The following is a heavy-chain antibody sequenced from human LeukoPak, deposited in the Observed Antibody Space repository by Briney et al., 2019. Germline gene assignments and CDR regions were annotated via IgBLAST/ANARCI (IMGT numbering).Heavy chain of an antibody. J-gene: IGHJ4*02. CDR2: IYYSGSI. CDR1: GGSISSGTYY. V-gene: IGHV4-39*07. CDR3: AREITMVRGVIREIDY. D-gene: IGHD3-10*01. Sequence: PSETLSLTCTVSGGSISSGTYYWGWIRQPPGKGLEWIGNIYYSGSIYYNPSLKSRVTISVDTSKNQFSLKLSSVTAADTAVYYCAREITMVRGVIREIDYWGQGTLVTVSS.